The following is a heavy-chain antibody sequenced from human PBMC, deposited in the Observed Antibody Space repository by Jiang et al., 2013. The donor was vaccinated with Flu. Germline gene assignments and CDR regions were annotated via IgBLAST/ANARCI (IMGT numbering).Heavy chain of an antibody. CDR2: IYPGDSDT. CDR3: ARRGYSYSFDY. CDR1: GYSFTNYW. J-gene: IGHJ4*02. V-gene: IGHV5-51*01. Sequence: GAEVKKPGESLKISCKVSGYSFTNYWIGWVRQMPGRGPEWMGIIYPGDSDTTYSPSFQGQVTLSVDESISTAYLQWSSLKAADTAMYFCARRGYSYSFDYWGQGTLVTVSS. D-gene: IGHD5-18*01.